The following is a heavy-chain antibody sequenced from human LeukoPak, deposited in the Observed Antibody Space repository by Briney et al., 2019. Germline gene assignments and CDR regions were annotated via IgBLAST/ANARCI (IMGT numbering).Heavy chain of an antibody. Sequence: GGSLRLPCAASGFTFSSYAMSWVRQAPGKGLEWVSAISGSGGSTYYADSVKGRFTISRDNSKNTLYLQMNSLRAEDTAVYDCAKARTGIFGYWGQGTLVTVSS. D-gene: IGHD3/OR15-3a*01. CDR2: ISGSGGST. J-gene: IGHJ4*02. V-gene: IGHV3-23*01. CDR1: GFTFSSYA. CDR3: AKARTGIFGY.